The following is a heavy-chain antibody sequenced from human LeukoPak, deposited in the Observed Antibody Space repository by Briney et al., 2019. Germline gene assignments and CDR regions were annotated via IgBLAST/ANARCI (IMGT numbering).Heavy chain of an antibody. V-gene: IGHV3-23*01. D-gene: IGHD7-27*01. CDR3: TKEYDKTNHSLHWGFDS. CDR1: GFTFSTYA. J-gene: IGHJ4*02. CDR2: ISGSSSHT. Sequence: GGSLRLSCAASGFTFSTYAMSGVRQAPGKGLEWVSGISGSSSHTEDADSVKGRFTISRDNSKNTLFLQMNNLRVEDTALYYCTKEYDKTNHSLHWGFDSWGQGTLVTVSS.